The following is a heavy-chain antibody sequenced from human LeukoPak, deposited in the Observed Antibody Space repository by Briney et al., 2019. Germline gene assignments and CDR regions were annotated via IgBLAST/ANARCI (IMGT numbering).Heavy chain of an antibody. Sequence: PVKVSCKASGGTFSGYAISWVRQAPGQGLEWMGGIIPIFGTANYAQKFQGRVTITTDESTSTAYIELSSLRSEDTAVYYCARGDGVEMNGFDYWGQGTLVSVSS. D-gene: IGHD5-24*01. CDR3: ARGDGVEMNGFDY. J-gene: IGHJ4*02. CDR1: GGTFSGYA. V-gene: IGHV1-69*05. CDR2: IIPIFGTA.